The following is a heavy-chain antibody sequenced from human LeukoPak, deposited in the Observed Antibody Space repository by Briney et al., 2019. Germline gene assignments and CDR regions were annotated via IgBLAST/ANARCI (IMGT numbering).Heavy chain of an antibody. CDR3: ATEMYYDFWSDSDY. Sequence: GGSLRLSCAASGFTFSSYSMNWVRQAPGKGLGWVSSISSSSSYIYYADSVKGRFTISRDNAKNSVYLQMNSLRAEDTAVYYCATEMYYDFWSDSDYWGQGTLVTVSS. D-gene: IGHD3-3*01. J-gene: IGHJ4*02. CDR2: ISSSSSYI. V-gene: IGHV3-21*01. CDR1: GFTFSSYS.